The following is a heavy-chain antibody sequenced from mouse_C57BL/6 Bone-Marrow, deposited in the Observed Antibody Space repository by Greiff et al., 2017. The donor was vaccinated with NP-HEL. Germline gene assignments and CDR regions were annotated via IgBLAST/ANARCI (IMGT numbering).Heavy chain of an antibody. D-gene: IGHD3-2*02. J-gene: IGHJ3*01. CDR1: GFSLSTFGMG. V-gene: IGHV8-8*01. CDR3: ARMRSGYSWFAY. CDR2: IWWDDDK. Sequence: VTLKVCGPGILQPSQTLSLTCSFSGFSLSTFGMGVGWIRQPSGKGLEWLAHIWWDDDKYFNPALKSRLTISKDTSKNQVFLKIANVDTADTATYYCARMRSGYSWFAYWGQGTLVTVSA.